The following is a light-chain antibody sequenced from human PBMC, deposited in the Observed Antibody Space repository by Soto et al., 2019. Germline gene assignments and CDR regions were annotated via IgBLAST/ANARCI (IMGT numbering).Light chain of an antibody. CDR3: QKRNATPRT. CDR2: TSS. J-gene: IGKJ1*01. CDR1: QGIGNY. Sequence: DIQMTPSPSSLSAAVGDRVTMTCRASQGIGNYLAWYQQKPGKVPKLLIYTSSTLQTGVPSRFSGSGSGTDFTLTISSLQPEDVATYYCQKRNATPRTFGQGTKVDIK. V-gene: IGKV1-27*01.